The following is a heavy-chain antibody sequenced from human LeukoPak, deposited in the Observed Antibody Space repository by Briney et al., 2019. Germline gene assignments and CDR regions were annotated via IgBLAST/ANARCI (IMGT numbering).Heavy chain of an antibody. Sequence: PGGSLRLSCAASGFTFSTYAMTWVRQAPGKGLEWVSVVSGFDGSTYHGDSVKGRFTISRDNSKNTLYLQMNSLRDDDTAVYYCARESGANFYTVDLWGQGTLVTVSS. D-gene: IGHD4/OR15-4a*01. CDR2: VSGFDGST. J-gene: IGHJ5*02. V-gene: IGHV3-23*01. CDR3: ARESGANFYTVDL. CDR1: GFTFSTYA.